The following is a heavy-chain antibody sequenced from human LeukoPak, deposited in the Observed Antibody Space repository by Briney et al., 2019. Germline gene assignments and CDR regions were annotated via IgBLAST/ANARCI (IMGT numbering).Heavy chain of an antibody. CDR2: LSSSGVHT. J-gene: IGHJ4*02. V-gene: IGHV3-23*01. Sequence: PGGSLRLSCAASGFTFKNYPMSWVRQVPGKGLEWVSALSSSGVHTYYADSVKGRFTISRDNAKNTLYLQMNSLRVEDTAVYYCISSSPNFDYWGQGTLVTVSS. CDR3: ISSSPNFDY. CDR1: GFTFKNYP.